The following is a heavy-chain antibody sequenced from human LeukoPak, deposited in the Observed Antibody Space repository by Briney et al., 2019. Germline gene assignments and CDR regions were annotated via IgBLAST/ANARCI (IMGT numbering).Heavy chain of an antibody. D-gene: IGHD3-9*01. Sequence: GESLKISCKGSGYSFTSYWIGWVRQMPGKGLKWMGIIYPGDSDARYSPSFQGQVTISADKSISTAYLQWSSLKASDTAVYYCARAGYYDILTGYSAPFDYWGQGTLVTVSS. V-gene: IGHV5-51*01. CDR3: ARAGYYDILTGYSAPFDY. CDR1: GYSFTSYW. J-gene: IGHJ4*02. CDR2: IYPGDSDA.